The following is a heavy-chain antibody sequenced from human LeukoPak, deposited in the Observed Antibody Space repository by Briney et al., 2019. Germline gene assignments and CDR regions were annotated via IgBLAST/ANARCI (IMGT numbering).Heavy chain of an antibody. Sequence: GGSLRLSCAASGFTFSSYAMSWVRQAPGKGLEWVSVISGSGGSTYYADSVKGRFTISRDNSRNTVYLQMNSLRAEDTAVYYCARDSGYSSSWYDFGYWGQGTLVTVSS. D-gene: IGHD6-13*01. CDR3: ARDSGYSSSWYDFGY. CDR1: GFTFSSYA. J-gene: IGHJ4*02. CDR2: ISGSGGST. V-gene: IGHV3-23*01.